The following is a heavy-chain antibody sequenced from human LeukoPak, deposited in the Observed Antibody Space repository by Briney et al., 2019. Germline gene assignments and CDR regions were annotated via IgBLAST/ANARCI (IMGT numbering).Heavy chain of an antibody. J-gene: IGHJ4*02. CDR1: GCTFSGSA. D-gene: IGHD3-22*01. CDR3: ANYDNSGNYYVNY. V-gene: IGHV3-73*01. CDR2: IRTKSNNYAT. Sequence: GGSLRLSCAASGCTFSGSAMHWVRQASGKGLGWVGRIRTKSNNYATTYGASVKGRFTISRDDSKNTAYLQMNSLKTEDTAVYYCANYDNSGNYYVNYWGQGTLVTVSS.